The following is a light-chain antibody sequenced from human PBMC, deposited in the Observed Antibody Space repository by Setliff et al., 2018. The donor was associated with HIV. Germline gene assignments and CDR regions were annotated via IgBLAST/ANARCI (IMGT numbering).Light chain of an antibody. CDR1: SSDVGGYNY. V-gene: IGLV2-11*01. J-gene: IGLJ1*01. Sequence: QSALTPPRSVSGSPGQSVTISCTGTSSDVGGYNYVSWYQQHPGKAPKLMIYDVSKRPSGVPDRFSGSKSGYTASLTISGPQAEDEADYYCCSYAGSYKVFGTGTRSPS. CDR2: DVS. CDR3: CSYAGSYKV.